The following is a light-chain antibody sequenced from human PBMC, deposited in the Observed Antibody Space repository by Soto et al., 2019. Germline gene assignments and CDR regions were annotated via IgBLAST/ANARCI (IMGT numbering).Light chain of an antibody. V-gene: IGKV3-11*01. CDR3: QQRSGWTRT. J-gene: IGKJ1*01. CDR2: HAS. CDR1: QSIGTH. Sequence: PGERATLSCRASQSIGTHLAWYQQKPDQAPRLLIYHASNRATGIPARFSGSGSGTDFTLTISSLEPEDFAVYYCQQRSGWTRTFGQGTKVEVK.